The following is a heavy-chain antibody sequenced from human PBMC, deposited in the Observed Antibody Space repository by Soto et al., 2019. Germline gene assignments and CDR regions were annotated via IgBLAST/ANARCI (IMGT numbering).Heavy chain of an antibody. CDR1: GGSIHNYY. Sequence: PSETLSLTGSASGGSIHNYYWRSMRQTPAQGLEWIGHIYAIGSTKYNPSLQSRVSISSDTSKSQFFLKLASVSAADTGVYFCARGSARYSGNWYELFDYWGQGTRVTVSS. J-gene: IGHJ4*02. V-gene: IGHV4-59*01. CDR2: IYAIGST. CDR3: ARGSARYSGNWYELFDY. D-gene: IGHD6-13*01.